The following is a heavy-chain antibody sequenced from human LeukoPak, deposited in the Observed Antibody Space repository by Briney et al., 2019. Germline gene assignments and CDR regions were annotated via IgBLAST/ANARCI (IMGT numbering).Heavy chain of an antibody. CDR1: GFTFSDHY. D-gene: IGHD4-23*01. CDR3: ARGRWELDAFDI. CDR2: TRNKANSYTT. V-gene: IGHV3-72*01. Sequence: GGSLRLSCAASGFTFSDHYMDWVRQAPGKGLEWVGRTRNKANSYTTEYAASVKGRFTISRDDSKNSLYLQMDSLKTEDTAVYYCARGRWELDAFDIWGQGTIVTVSS. J-gene: IGHJ3*02.